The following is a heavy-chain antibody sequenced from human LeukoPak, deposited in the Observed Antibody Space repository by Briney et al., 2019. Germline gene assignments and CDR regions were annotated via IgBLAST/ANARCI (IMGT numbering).Heavy chain of an antibody. V-gene: IGHV1-2*02. Sequence: ASVKVSCKASGYTFTGYYMHWVRQAPGQGFEWMGWINPNSGGTNYAQKFQGRVTMTRDTSISTAYMELSRLRSDDTAVYYCASMVAGIKLYYALDIWGQGTMVTVSS. J-gene: IGHJ3*02. D-gene: IGHD6-19*01. CDR2: INPNSGGT. CDR1: GYTFTGYY. CDR3: ASMVAGIKLYYALDI.